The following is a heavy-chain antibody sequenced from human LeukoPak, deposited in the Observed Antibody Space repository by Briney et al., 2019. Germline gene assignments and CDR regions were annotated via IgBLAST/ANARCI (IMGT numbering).Heavy chain of an antibody. CDR3: ARDGDCSRDNCPPPLGY. Sequence: PGGSLRLSCAASGFTFSSYWMSWVRQAPGKGLEWVANIKQDGSEKYYAESVKGRFTISRDNAKKSLFLQMNSLRAEDTAIYYCARDGDCSRDNCPPPLGYWGQGTLVTVSS. D-gene: IGHD2-2*03. CDR2: IKQDGSEK. CDR1: GFTFSSYW. J-gene: IGHJ4*02. V-gene: IGHV3-7*01.